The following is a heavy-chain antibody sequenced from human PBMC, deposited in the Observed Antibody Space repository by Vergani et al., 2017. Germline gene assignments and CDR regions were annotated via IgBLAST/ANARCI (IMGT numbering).Heavy chain of an antibody. CDR2: IYSGGST. CDR3: AKDNWFDP. CDR1: GFTVSSNY. V-gene: IGHV3-66*01. J-gene: IGHJ5*02. Sequence: EVQLLESGGGLVQPGGSLRLSCAASGFTVSSNYMSWVRQAPGKGLEWVSVIYSGGSTYYADSVKGRFTISRDNSKNTLYLQMNILRAEDTAVYYCAKDNWFDPWGQGTLVTVSS.